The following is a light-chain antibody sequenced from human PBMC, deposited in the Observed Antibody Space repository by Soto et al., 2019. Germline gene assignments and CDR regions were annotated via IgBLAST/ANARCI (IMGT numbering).Light chain of an antibody. Sequence: DIQMTQSPSSLSASVGDRVTITCRASQDIRIALDWFQQKPGKAPRRLIYGSSSLQNGVPSRFSGGGSGTEFTLTISSLRPEDFATYFCLQRSSLPWAFGQGTKVDVK. V-gene: IGKV1-17*01. CDR2: GSS. CDR1: QDIRIA. J-gene: IGKJ1*01. CDR3: LQRSSLPWA.